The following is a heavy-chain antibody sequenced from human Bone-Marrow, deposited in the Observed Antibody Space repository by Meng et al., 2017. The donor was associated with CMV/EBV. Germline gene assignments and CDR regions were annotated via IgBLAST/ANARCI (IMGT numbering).Heavy chain of an antibody. V-gene: IGHV4-34*01. D-gene: IGHD3-22*01. CDR1: GGYFSGYY. Sequence: CAVYGGYFSGYYWSWIRQPPGKGLEWIGEINHSGSTNYNPSLKSRVTISVDTSKNQFSLKLSSVTAADTAVYYCARISSGYFYNWFDPWGQGTLVTVSS. CDR2: INHSGST. J-gene: IGHJ5*02. CDR3: ARISSGYFYNWFDP.